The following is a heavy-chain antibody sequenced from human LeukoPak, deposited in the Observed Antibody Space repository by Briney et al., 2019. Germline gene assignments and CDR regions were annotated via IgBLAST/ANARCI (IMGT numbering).Heavy chain of an antibody. Sequence: SETLSLTCAVYGGSFSGYYWSWIRQPPGKGLEWIGEINHSGSTNYNPSLKSRVTISVDTSKNQFSLKLSSVTAADTAVYYCARDRSGCSGGSCYSIGWFDPWGQGTLVTVSS. D-gene: IGHD2-15*01. V-gene: IGHV4-34*01. CDR2: INHSGST. CDR3: ARDRSGCSGGSCYSIGWFDP. J-gene: IGHJ5*02. CDR1: GGSFSGYY.